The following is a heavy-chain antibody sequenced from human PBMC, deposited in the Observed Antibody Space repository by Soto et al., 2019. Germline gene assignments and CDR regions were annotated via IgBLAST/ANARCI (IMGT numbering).Heavy chain of an antibody. V-gene: IGHV4-39*01. Sequence: QLQLQESGPGLVKPSETLSLTCTVSGGSISSSSYYWGWIRQPPGKGLEWIGSIYYSGSTYYNPSLKSRVTISVDTSKNQFSLKLSSVTAADTAVYYWARPTTGNWFDPWGQGTLVTVSS. D-gene: IGHD1-26*01. CDR1: GGSISSSSYY. CDR3: ARPTTGNWFDP. CDR2: IYYSGST. J-gene: IGHJ5*02.